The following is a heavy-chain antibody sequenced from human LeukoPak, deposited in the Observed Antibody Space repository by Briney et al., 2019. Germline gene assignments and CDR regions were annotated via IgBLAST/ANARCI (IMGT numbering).Heavy chain of an antibody. D-gene: IGHD3-3*01. J-gene: IGHJ5*02. CDR1: GFTFSRSG. V-gene: IGHV3-23*01. CDR2: ISDSGGST. CDR3: AGYYVLNWFDP. Sequence: GGSLRLSCAGSGFTFSRSGMSWVRQAPGKGLEWVSGISDSGGSTYYADSVKGRFTISRDNSKNTLYLQMNSLRAEDTAVYYCAGYYVLNWFDPWGQGTPVTVSS.